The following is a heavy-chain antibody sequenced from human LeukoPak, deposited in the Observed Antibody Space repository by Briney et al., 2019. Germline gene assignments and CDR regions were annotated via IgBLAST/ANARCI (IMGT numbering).Heavy chain of an antibody. CDR2: IYPGDSAT. J-gene: IGHJ4*02. Sequence: GESLKISCKGCGYIFTSYWIGLVRQMPGKGLELVGIIYPGDSATTYRPSLQGQITISVNKSISTAFLQRSSMNASDTAFYFCTRQPFEDWGQGTLVTVSS. V-gene: IGHV5-51*01. CDR1: GYIFTSYW. D-gene: IGHD2/OR15-2a*01. CDR3: TRQPFED.